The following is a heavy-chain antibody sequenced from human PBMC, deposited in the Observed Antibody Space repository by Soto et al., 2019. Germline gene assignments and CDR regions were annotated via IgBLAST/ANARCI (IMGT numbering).Heavy chain of an antibody. CDR3: ARVTRSSSSAFDI. CDR1: GGSFSGYY. D-gene: IGHD6-6*01. J-gene: IGHJ3*02. V-gene: IGHV4-34*01. CDR2: INHSGST. Sequence: QVQLQQWGAGLLKPSETLSLTCAVYGGSFSGYYWSWIRQPPGKGLEWIGEINHSGSTNYNPSLKSRVTISVDTSKNQFSLKLSSVTAADTAVYYCARVTRSSSSAFDIWGQGTMVTVSS.